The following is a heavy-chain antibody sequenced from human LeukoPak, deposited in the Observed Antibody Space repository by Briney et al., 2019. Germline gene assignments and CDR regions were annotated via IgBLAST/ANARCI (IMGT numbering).Heavy chain of an antibody. D-gene: IGHD3-10*01. J-gene: IGHJ3*02. CDR2: IYYSGST. Sequence: PSETLSLTCTVSGGSISSYYWSWIRQPPGKGLEWIGYIYYSGSTNYNPSLKSRVTISVDTSKNQFSLKLSSVTAADTAVYYCARDVGIYYGSGSYYYDAFDIWGQGTMVTVSS. V-gene: IGHV4-59*01. CDR1: GGSISSYY. CDR3: ARDVGIYYGSGSYYYDAFDI.